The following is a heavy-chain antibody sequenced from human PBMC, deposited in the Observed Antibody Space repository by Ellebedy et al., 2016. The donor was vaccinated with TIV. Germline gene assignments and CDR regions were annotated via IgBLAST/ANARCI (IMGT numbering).Heavy chain of an antibody. J-gene: IGHJ4*02. V-gene: IGHV4-39*07. D-gene: IGHD6-19*01. CDR1: GGSISSSSNF. CDR2: FYSRGNT. Sequence: SETLSLTCTVSGGSISSSSNFWAWIRQPPGKGLEWIGSFYSRGNTYYNPSLRSRVTISVDTSKNQVSLRLTSVTAADTAVFYCARDHIGGGWYHYWGQGTLVTVSS. CDR3: ARDHIGGGWYHY.